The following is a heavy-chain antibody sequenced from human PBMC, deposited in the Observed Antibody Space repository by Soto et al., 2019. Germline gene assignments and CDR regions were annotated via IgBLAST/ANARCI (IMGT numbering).Heavy chain of an antibody. CDR3: TTDSLFTGQLVRMDN. CDR2: IKSKIDGGTT. J-gene: IGHJ4*01. V-gene: IGHV3-15*01. CDR1: GFTFSSYA. D-gene: IGHD3-9*01. Sequence: GGSLRLSCAASGFTFSSYAMSWVRQAPGKGLEWVGRIKSKIDGGTTDFAAPVKGRFATSRDDSRDMVYMEMYSLKTDDTAVYYCTTDSLFTGQLVRMDNWGHGTLVTVSS.